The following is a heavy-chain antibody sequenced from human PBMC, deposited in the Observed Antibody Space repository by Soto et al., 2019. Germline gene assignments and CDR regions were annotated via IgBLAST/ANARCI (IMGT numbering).Heavy chain of an antibody. D-gene: IGHD3-3*01. CDR2: IYPGDSDT. V-gene: IGHV5-51*01. CDR3: ASYFWSGPSALDI. Sequence: LGESLKISCKGSGYRFTSYWIGWVRQMPGKGLEWMGIIYPGDSDTRYSPSFQGQVTISADKSISTAYLQWSSLKASDTAMYYCASYFWSGPSALDIWGQGTMVTVSS. CDR1: GYRFTSYW. J-gene: IGHJ3*02.